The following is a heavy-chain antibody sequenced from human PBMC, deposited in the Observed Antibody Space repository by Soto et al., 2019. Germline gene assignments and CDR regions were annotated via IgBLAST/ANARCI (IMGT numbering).Heavy chain of an antibody. CDR3: ARVSGYNWNHSPHAFDI. V-gene: IGHV3-7*01. CDR1: GFTFSSYW. J-gene: IGHJ3*02. D-gene: IGHD1-20*01. CDR2: IKQDGSEK. Sequence: GGSLRLSCAASGFTFSSYWMSWVRQAPGKGLEWVANIKQDGSEKYYVDSVKGRFTISRDNAKNSLYLQMNSLRAEDTAVYYCARVSGYNWNHSPHAFDIWGQGTMVTVSS.